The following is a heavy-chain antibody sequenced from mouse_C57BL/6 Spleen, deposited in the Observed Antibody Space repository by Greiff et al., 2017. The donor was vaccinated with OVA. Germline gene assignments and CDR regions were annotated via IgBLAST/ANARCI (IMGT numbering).Heavy chain of an antibody. CDR2: INPNNGGT. CDR1: GYTFTDYY. CDR3: ARRGTTVVNAMDY. D-gene: IGHD1-1*01. V-gene: IGHV1-26*01. Sequence: EVQLQQSGPELVKPGASVKISCKASGYTFTDYYMNWVKQSHGKSLEWIGDINPNNGGTSYNQKFKGKATLTVDKSSSTSYMELRSLTSEDSAVYYCARRGTTVVNAMDYWGQGTSVTVSS. J-gene: IGHJ4*01.